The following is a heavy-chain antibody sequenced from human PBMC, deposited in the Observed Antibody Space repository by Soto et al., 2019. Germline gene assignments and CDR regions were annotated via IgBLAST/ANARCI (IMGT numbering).Heavy chain of an antibody. CDR3: ALMVAATRYFDY. CDR1: GGTFSSYT. D-gene: IGHD2-15*01. J-gene: IGHJ4*02. V-gene: IGHV1-69*02. Sequence: QVQLVQSGAEVKKPGSSVKVSCKASGGTFSSYTISWVRQAPGQGLEWMGRIIPILGIANYAQKFQGRVTIPADKSTSTAYMELSSLRSEDTAVYYCALMVAATRYFDYWGQGTLVTVSS. CDR2: IIPILGIA.